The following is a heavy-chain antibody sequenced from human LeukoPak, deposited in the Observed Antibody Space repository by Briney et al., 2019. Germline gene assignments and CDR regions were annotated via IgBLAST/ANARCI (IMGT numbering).Heavy chain of an antibody. CDR1: GGSITSYY. Sequence: SETLSLTCTVSGGSITSYYWSWIRQSAGKGLEWIGRIYTSGSTNYNPSLKSRVTMSVDTSKNQFSLKLSSVTAADTAVYYCARESMTYYYYYMDVWGKGTTVTVSS. V-gene: IGHV4-4*07. CDR2: IYTSGST. CDR3: ARESMTYYYYYMDV. J-gene: IGHJ6*03. D-gene: IGHD2/OR15-2a*01.